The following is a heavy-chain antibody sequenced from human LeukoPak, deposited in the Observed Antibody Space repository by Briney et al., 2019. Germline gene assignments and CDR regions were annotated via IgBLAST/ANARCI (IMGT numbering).Heavy chain of an antibody. CDR3: ARGPDRSDGYIDFDY. V-gene: IGHV1-18*01. D-gene: IGHD5-24*01. CDR2: ISAYNGNT. J-gene: IGHJ4*02. Sequence: ASVKVSCKASGYTFTSYGISWVRQAPGQGLEWMGWISAYNGNTNYAQKLQGRVTMATDTSTSTAYMELRSLRSDDTAVYYCARGPDRSDGYIDFDYWGQGTLVTVSS. CDR1: GYTFTSYG.